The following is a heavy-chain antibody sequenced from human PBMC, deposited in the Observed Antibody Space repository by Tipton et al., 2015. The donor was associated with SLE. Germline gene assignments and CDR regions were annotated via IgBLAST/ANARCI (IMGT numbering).Heavy chain of an antibody. CDR3: ARQQYSRSLFLLGVFDF. V-gene: IGHV4-39*07. CDR2: IYYTGTTT. D-gene: IGHD6-6*01. J-gene: IGHJ3*01. Sequence: TLSLTCTVSGGSVRSSSKYWAWIRQPPGKGLEWIGSIYYTGTTTYYNPSLKSRVTISEDTPKNQFSLKLTSLTAADTAVYYCARQQYSRSLFLLGVFDFWGQGTLVTVSS. CDR1: GGSVRSSSKY.